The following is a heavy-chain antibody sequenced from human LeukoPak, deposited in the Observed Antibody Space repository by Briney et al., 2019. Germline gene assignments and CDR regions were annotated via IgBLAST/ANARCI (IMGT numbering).Heavy chain of an antibody. Sequence: PGGSLRLSCAASGFTFDDYAMHWVRQAPGKGLEWVSGISWNSGSIDYADSVKGRFTISRDNAKNSLYLQMNSLRAEDTAVYYCARVAVAGPKGGDYWGQGTLVTVSS. CDR2: ISWNSGSI. V-gene: IGHV3-9*01. D-gene: IGHD6-19*01. CDR3: ARVAVAGPKGGDY. J-gene: IGHJ4*02. CDR1: GFTFDDYA.